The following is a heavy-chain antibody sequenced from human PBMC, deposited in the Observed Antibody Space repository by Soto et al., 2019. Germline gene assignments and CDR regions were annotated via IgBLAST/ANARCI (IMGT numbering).Heavy chain of an antibody. CDR1: GYTFTGYY. D-gene: IGHD6-13*01. CDR2: INPNSGGT. J-gene: IGHJ4*02. V-gene: IGHV1-2*02. CDR3: ARFFTRSIAAAETGGFDY. Sequence: GASVKVSCKASGYTFTGYYMHWVRQAPGQGLEWMGWINPNSGGTNYAQKFQGRVTMTRDTSISTAYMELSRLRSDDTAVYYCARFFTRSIAAAETGGFDYWGQGTLVTVSS.